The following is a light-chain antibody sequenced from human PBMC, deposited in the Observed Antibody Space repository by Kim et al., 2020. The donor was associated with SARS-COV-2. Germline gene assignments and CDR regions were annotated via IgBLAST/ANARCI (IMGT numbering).Light chain of an antibody. J-gene: IGKJ5*01. CDR3: QQYNSYPIP. CDR2: EAS. V-gene: IGKV1-5*03. CDR1: HSISSW. Sequence: PSVGDRYTFACRARHSISSWLALYQEKPGKAPKLLICEASSLESGVPSRFSGSGSGTEFTLTISSLQPDDFATYFCQQYNSYPIPFGQGTRLEIK.